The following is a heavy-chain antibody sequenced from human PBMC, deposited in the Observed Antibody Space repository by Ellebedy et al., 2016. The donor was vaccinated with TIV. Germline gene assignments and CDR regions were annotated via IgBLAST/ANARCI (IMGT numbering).Heavy chain of an antibody. D-gene: IGHD3-10*01. CDR2: ISGSGGST. J-gene: IGHJ6*02. CDR1: GFTFSSYA. Sequence: PGGSLRFSCAASGFTFSSYAMSWVRQAPGKGLEWVSTISGSGGSTFYADSVKGRFTISRDNSKNTLYLQMNSLRAEDTAVYYCARLLGEMGYYYGMDVWGQGTTVTVSS. CDR3: ARLLGEMGYYYGMDV. V-gene: IGHV3-23*01.